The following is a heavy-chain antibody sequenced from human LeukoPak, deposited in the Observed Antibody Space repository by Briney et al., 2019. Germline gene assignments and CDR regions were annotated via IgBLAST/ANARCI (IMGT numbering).Heavy chain of an antibody. V-gene: IGHV4-30-4*08. D-gene: IGHD1-1*01. CDR1: GGSISSGDYY. CDR3: ARDNNWNDLPRGGVAFDI. CDR2: IYYSGST. J-gene: IGHJ3*02. Sequence: PSETLYLTCTVSGGSISSGDYYWSWIRQPPGKGLEWIGYIYYSGSTYYNPSLKSRVTISVDTSKNQFSLKLSSVTAADTAVYYCARDNNWNDLPRGGVAFDIWGQGTMVTVSS.